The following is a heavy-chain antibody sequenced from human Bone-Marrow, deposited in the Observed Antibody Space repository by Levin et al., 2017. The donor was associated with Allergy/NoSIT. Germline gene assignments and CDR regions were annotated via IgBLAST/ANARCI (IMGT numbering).Heavy chain of an antibody. V-gene: IGHV1-69*13. CDR2: IIPIFGTA. J-gene: IGHJ6*03. CDR3: ARAGLSPFVEAVTREDYYDYYMDV. D-gene: IGHD4-17*01. CDR1: GGTFSSYA. Sequence: EASVKVSCKASGGTFSSYAISWVRQAPGQGLEWMGGIIPIFGTANYAQKFQGRVTITADESTSTAYMELSSLRSEDTAVYYCARAGLSPFVEAVTREDYYDYYMDVWGKGTTVTVSS.